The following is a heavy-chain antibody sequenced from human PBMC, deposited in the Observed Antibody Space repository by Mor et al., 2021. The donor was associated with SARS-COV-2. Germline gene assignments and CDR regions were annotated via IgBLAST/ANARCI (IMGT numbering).Heavy chain of an antibody. J-gene: IGHJ4*02. Sequence: IGEISHSENTNYNPSLKSRVTISVDTSKNQFSLKLTSVTAADTALYYCARSASSGYYLRYWGQGTLV. CDR3: ARSASSGYYLRY. V-gene: IGHV4-34*01. CDR2: ISHSENT. D-gene: IGHD3-22*01.